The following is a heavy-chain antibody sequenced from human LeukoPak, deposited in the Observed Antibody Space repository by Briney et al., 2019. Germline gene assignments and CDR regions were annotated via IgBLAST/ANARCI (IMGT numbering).Heavy chain of an antibody. J-gene: IGHJ5*02. D-gene: IGHD2-2*02. Sequence: ASVKVSCKASGYTFTSYAMNWVRQAPGQGLEWMGWINTNTGNPTYAQGFTGRFVFSLDTSVSTAYLQISSLKAEDTAVYYCARGDPGYCSSTSCYIPPYNWFDPWGQGTLVTVSS. V-gene: IGHV7-4-1*02. CDR1: GYTFTSYA. CDR3: ARGDPGYCSSTSCYIPPYNWFDP. CDR2: INTNTGNP.